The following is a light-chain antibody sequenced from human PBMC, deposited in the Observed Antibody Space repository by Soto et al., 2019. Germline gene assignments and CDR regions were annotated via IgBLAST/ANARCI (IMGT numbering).Light chain of an antibody. J-gene: IGLJ2*01. CDR1: SSNIGNNY. Sequence: QSVLTQPPSVSAAPGQKVTISCSGSSSNIGNNYVFWYQQLPGTAPKLLIYDNDKRPSVIPDRFSGSKSGTSATLGITGLQEGDEADYYCATGDRSLSVGVFGGGAKLTVL. CDR2: DND. CDR3: ATGDRSLSVGV. V-gene: IGLV1-51*01.